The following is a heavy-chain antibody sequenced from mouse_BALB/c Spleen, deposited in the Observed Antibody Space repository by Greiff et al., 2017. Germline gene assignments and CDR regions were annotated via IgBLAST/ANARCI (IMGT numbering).Heavy chain of an antibody. Sequence: EVMLMESGGGLVKPGGSLKLSCAASGFTFSSYTMSWVRQTPEKRLEWVATISSGGSYTYYPDSVKGRFTISRDNAKNTLYLQMSSLKSEDTAMYYCTRDLLWGQGTLVTVSA. CDR1: GFTFSSYT. CDR2: ISSGGSYT. J-gene: IGHJ3*01. D-gene: IGHD2-1*01. CDR3: TRDLL. V-gene: IGHV5-6-4*01.